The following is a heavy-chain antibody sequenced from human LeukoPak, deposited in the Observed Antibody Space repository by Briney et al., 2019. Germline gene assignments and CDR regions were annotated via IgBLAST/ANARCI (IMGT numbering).Heavy chain of an antibody. V-gene: IGHV4-59*01. CDR2: IYYSGST. D-gene: IGHD6-19*01. CDR3: ARLRFASGWYNGWFDP. J-gene: IGHJ5*02. CDR1: GGSISSYY. Sequence: SETLSLTCTVSGGSISSYYWSWIRQPPGKGLEWIGYIYYSGSTNYNPSLKSRVTISVDTSRNQFSLKLSSVAAADMGVYYCARLRFASGWYNGWFDPWGQGTLVTVSS.